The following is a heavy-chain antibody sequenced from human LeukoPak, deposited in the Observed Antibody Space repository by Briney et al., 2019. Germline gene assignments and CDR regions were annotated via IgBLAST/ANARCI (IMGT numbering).Heavy chain of an antibody. D-gene: IGHD5-18*01. CDR2: INPSGGST. CDR3: ARDLDVGIPFDY. Sequence: GASVKVSCKASAYTFTSYYMHWVRQAPGQGLEWMGIINPSGGSTSYAQKFQDRVTMTRDTSTSTVYMELGSLRSEDTAIYYCARDLDVGIPFDYWGQGTLVTVSS. V-gene: IGHV1-46*01. J-gene: IGHJ4*02. CDR1: AYTFTSYY.